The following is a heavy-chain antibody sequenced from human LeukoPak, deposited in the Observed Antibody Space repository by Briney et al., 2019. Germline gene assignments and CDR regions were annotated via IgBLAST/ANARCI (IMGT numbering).Heavy chain of an antibody. CDR1: GFTFSSYW. D-gene: IGHD3-3*01. J-gene: IGHJ5*02. Sequence: QAGGSLRLSCAASGFTFSSYWMHWVRHTPGKGLVWVSRIKGDGSSTSYADSVKGRFTISRDNAKNSLYLQMNSLRAEDTAVYYCARDAIGTYYDFWSGYDTTPDSYNWFDPWGQGTLVTVSS. V-gene: IGHV3-74*01. CDR3: ARDAIGTYYDFWSGYDTTPDSYNWFDP. CDR2: IKGDGSST.